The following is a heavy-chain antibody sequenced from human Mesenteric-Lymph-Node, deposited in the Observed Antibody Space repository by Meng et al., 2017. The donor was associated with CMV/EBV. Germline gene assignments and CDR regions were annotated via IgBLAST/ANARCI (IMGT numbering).Heavy chain of an antibody. Sequence: GGSLRLSCAASGFTFSTYWMHWVRQAPGKGLVWVSYVNSDGSFTNYADSVKGRFTISRDNAKNSLYLQMNSLRAEDTAVYYCARGSRSYCSSTSCYPDYWGQGTLVTVSS. J-gene: IGHJ4*02. CDR1: GFTFSTYW. CDR2: VNSDGSFT. D-gene: IGHD2-2*01. V-gene: IGHV3-74*01. CDR3: ARGSRSYCSSTSCYPDY.